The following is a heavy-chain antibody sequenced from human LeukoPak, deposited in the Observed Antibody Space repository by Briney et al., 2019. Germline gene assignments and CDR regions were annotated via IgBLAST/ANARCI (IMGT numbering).Heavy chain of an antibody. CDR2: IYYSGST. CDR3: ARGDGSYLGN. Sequence: SETLSLTCTVSGGSISSYYWSWIRQPPGKGLEWIGSIYYSGSTYYNPSLKSRVTISVDTSKNQFSLKLSSVTAADTAVYYCARGDGSYLGNWGQGTLVTVSS. J-gene: IGHJ4*02. D-gene: IGHD1-26*01. V-gene: IGHV4-59*12. CDR1: GGSISSYY.